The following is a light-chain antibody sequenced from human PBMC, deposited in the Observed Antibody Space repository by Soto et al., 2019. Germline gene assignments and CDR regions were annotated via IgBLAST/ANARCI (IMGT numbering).Light chain of an antibody. CDR2: EVF. CDR1: SNDTGAYNY. V-gene: IGLV2-8*01. J-gene: IGLJ1*01. CDR3: SSYAGRETGV. Sequence: QSALTQPPSASGSPGQSVTISCTGTSNDTGAYNYVSWYQQHPGKAPKLLIYEVFRRPSGVPDRFSGSRSGNTASLTVSGLQPEDEADYYCSSYAGRETGVFGTGTKVTVL.